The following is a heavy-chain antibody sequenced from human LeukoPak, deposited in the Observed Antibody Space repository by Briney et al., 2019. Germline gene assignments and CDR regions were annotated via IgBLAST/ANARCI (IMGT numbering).Heavy chain of an antibody. D-gene: IGHD3-3*01. CDR3: ARAPTRGGPFGVVIPWLA. Sequence: ASVKVSCKASGYTFTGYYMHWVRQAPGQGLEWMGWINPNSGGTNYAQKFQGRVTMTRDTSISTAYMELSRLRSDDTAVYYCARAPTRGGPFGVVIPWLAWGQGTLVTVSS. CDR2: INPNSGGT. CDR1: GYTFTGYY. V-gene: IGHV1-2*02. J-gene: IGHJ4*02.